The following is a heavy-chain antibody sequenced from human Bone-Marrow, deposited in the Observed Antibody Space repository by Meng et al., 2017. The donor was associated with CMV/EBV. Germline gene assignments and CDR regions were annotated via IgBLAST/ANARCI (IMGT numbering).Heavy chain of an antibody. CDR2: IKQDGSEK. D-gene: IGHD3-3*01. CDR1: GFTFSSYW. Sequence: GESLKISCAASGFTFSSYWMSWVRQAPGKGLEWVANIKQDGSEKYYVDSVKGRFTIPRDNAKNSLYLQMNSLRAEDTAVYYCARSSGYYYTDYWGQGTLVTVSS. CDR3: ARSSGYYYTDY. J-gene: IGHJ4*02. V-gene: IGHV3-7*01.